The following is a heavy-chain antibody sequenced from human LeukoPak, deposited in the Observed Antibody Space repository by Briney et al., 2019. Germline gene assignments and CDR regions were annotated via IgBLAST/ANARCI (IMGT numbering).Heavy chain of an antibody. D-gene: IGHD2-2*01. V-gene: IGHV1-69*05. Sequence: ASVKVSCKASGYTFTNYDINWVRQATGQGLEWMGGIIPIFGTANYAQKFQGRVTITTDESTSTAYMELSSLRSEDTAVYYCARVGHPYCSSTSCYYYYMDVWGKGTTVTVSS. CDR3: ARVGHPYCSSTSCYYYYMDV. CDR2: IIPIFGTA. CDR1: GYTFTNYD. J-gene: IGHJ6*03.